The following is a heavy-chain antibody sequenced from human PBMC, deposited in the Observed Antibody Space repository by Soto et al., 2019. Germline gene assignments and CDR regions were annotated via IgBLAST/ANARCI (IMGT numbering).Heavy chain of an antibody. D-gene: IGHD2-15*01. J-gene: IGHJ4*02. CDR3: ARDGEYCSGGSCYSGDY. V-gene: IGHV3-21*01. CDR1: GFTFSSYS. CDR2: ISSSSSYI. Sequence: GGSLRLSCAASGFTFSSYSMNWVRQAPGKGLEWVSSISSSSSYIYYADSVKGRFTISRDNAKNSLYLQMNSLRAEDTAVYYCARDGEYCSGGSCYSGDYWGQGTLVTVSS.